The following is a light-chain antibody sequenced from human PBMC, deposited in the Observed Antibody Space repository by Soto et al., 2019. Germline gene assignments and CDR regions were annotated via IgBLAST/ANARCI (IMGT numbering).Light chain of an antibody. CDR1: SSDVGSYNL. CDR3: CSYAGSSTPHVV. CDR2: EGS. J-gene: IGLJ2*01. Sequence: QSVLTQPPSVSGSPGQSITISCTGTSSDVGSYNLVSWYQQHPGKAPKLMIYEGSKRPSGVSNRFSGSKSGNTASLTISGLQAEDEADYYCCSYAGSSTPHVVFGGGTKLTVL. V-gene: IGLV2-23*01.